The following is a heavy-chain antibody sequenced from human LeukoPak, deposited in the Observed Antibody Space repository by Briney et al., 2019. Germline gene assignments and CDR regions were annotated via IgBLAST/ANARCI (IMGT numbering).Heavy chain of an antibody. CDR1: GGSISSYY. D-gene: IGHD2-2*01. J-gene: IGHJ5*02. CDR2: IYTSGST. CDR3: ARVDGDDCSSTSCYNWFDP. Sequence: PSETLSLTCTVSGGSISSYYWSWIRQPAGKGLEWIGRIYTSGSTNYNPSLKSRVTMSVDTSKNQFSLKLSSVTAADTAVYYCARVDGDDCSSTSCYNWFDPWGQGTLVTVSS. V-gene: IGHV4-4*07.